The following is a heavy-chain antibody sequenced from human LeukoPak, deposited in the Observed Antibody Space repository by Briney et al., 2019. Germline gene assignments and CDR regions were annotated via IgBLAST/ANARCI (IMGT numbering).Heavy chain of an antibody. CDR2: INHSGST. CDR1: GGSFSGYY. Sequence: SETLSLTCAVYGGSFSGYYWSWIRQPPGKGLEWIGEINHSGSTNYNPSLKSRVTISVDTSKNQFSLKLSSVTAADTAVYYCATYDILTGYFDYWGQGTLVTVSS. V-gene: IGHV4-34*01. J-gene: IGHJ4*02. D-gene: IGHD3-9*01. CDR3: ATYDILTGYFDY.